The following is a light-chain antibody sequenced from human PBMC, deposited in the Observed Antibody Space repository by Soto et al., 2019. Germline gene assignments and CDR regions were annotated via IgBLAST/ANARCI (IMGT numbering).Light chain of an antibody. Sequence: QSALTQPASVSGSPGQSITISCTGTSSDVGGYNYVSWYQQHPGKAPKLMIYEVSNRPSGVSNRFSGSKSGNTASLTISGLQXXXEADYYCSSYTSSSTLVFGTGTKVTVL. CDR2: EVS. CDR3: SSYTSSSTLV. CDR1: SSDVGGYNY. J-gene: IGLJ1*01. V-gene: IGLV2-14*01.